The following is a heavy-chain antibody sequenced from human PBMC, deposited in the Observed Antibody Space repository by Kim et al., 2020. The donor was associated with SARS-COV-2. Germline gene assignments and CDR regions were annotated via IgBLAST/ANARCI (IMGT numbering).Heavy chain of an antibody. CDR3: ASDVVDFDR. J-gene: IGHJ2*01. V-gene: IGHV3-23*01. CDR1: GFTFSRYA. Sequence: GGSLRLSCTASGFTFSRYAMSWVRQAPGKGLEWIASISGRGGGATYAYSATVRCSFTRDNYDTKSFAQMNIHRLKTEATDDYASDVVDFDRCGGG. CDR2: ISGRGGGA. D-gene: IGHD2-15*01.